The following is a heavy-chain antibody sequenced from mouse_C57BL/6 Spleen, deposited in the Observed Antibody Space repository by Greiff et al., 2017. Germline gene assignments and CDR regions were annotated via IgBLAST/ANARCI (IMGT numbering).Heavy chain of an antibody. CDR1: GYTFTSYW. CDR2: INPSNGGT. Sequence: VKLQQPGTELVKPGASVKLSCKASGYTFTSYWMHWVKQRPGQGLEWIGNINPSNGGTNYNEKFKSKATLTVDKSSSTAYMQLSSLTSEDSAVYYCARSRPDYYAMDYWGQGTSVTVSS. V-gene: IGHV1-53*01. CDR3: ARSRPDYYAMDY. J-gene: IGHJ4*01.